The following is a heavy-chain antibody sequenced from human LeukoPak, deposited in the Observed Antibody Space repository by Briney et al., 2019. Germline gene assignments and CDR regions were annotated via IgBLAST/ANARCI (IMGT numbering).Heavy chain of an antibody. V-gene: IGHV4-30-4*01. CDR1: GGSISSGDYY. CDR3: ARALGSGSSFDY. D-gene: IGHD3-10*01. J-gene: IGHJ4*02. Sequence: PSQTLSLTCTVSGGSISSGDYYWSWIRQPPGKGLEWIGYIYYSGSTYYNPSLESRVTISVDTSKNQFSLKLSSVTAADTAVYYCARALGSGSSFDYWGQGTLVTVSS. CDR2: IYYSGST.